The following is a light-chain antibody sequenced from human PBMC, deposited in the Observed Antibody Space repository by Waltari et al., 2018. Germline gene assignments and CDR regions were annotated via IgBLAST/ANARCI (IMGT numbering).Light chain of an antibody. CDR1: QDLDNW. CDR3: QQLHSYPRA. CDR2: GAS. V-gene: IGKV1-13*02. J-gene: IGKJ4*01. Sequence: AIQVTQSPSSLSASVGASVPITCRASQDLDNWLAWYQQKPGKAPNLLIYGASVLESGVPSRFSGSGSGTDFTLTISSLQPEDFATYYCQQLHSYPRAFGGGTKVESK.